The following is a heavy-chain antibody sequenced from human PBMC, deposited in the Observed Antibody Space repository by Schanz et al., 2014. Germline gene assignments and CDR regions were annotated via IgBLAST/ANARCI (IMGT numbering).Heavy chain of an antibody. Sequence: QVQLVQSGAEVKKPGASVKVSCKASGYTFSSYGITWVRQAPGQGLEWMGRIIPILGIANYAQKFQGRVTITADTSTTTAYMELSGLRSDDTAVYYCARDRRRYCSTASCLHDNWFDPWGQGTLVIVSS. J-gene: IGHJ5*02. V-gene: IGHV1-69*04. CDR1: GYTFSSYG. CDR3: ARDRRRYCSTASCLHDNWFDP. CDR2: IIPILGIA. D-gene: IGHD2-2*01.